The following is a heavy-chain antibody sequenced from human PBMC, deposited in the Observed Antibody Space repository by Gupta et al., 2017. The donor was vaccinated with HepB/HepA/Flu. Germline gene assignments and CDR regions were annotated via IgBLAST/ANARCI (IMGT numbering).Heavy chain of an antibody. V-gene: IGHV4-31*03. J-gene: IGHJ3*02. Sequence: QVQLQESGPGLVKPSQTLSLTCTVSGDSITTYNYFWIWIRQRPGKGLEWIGYIHYTGNTYYTPSLQSRVTISRDTSENHFSLTLSSVTAADTAVYYCAREVDVTTTTDAFDIWGQGTMVTVSS. CDR1: GDSITTYNYF. D-gene: IGHD4-17*01. CDR3: AREVDVTTTTDAFDI. CDR2: IHYTGNT.